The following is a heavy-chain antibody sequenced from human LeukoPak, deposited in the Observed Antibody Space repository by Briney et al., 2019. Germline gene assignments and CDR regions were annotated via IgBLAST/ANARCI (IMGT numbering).Heavy chain of an antibody. Sequence: SETLSLTCTVSGGSITSCYWSWIRQPPGKGLEWIGCIYYSGSTNYNPSLKSRVTMSVDTSKNQFSLKLTSVTAADTAVYYCVRPIRGYSFDYYDYWGQGTLVTVSS. J-gene: IGHJ4*02. V-gene: IGHV4-59*01. CDR3: VRPIRGYSFDYYDY. D-gene: IGHD5-18*01. CDR2: IYYSGST. CDR1: GGSITSCY.